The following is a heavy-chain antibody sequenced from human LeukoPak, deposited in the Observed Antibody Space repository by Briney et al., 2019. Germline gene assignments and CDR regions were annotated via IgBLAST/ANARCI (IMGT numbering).Heavy chain of an antibody. V-gene: IGHV3-7*04. CDR2: IKQDGSEK. Sequence: GGSLRPSCAASGFTFSTYYMAWVRQAPGKGLEWVANIKQDGSEKYYGGSVKGRFTISRDNAKNSLYLQLNSLGVEDTAVYFCAGGFGFLIESWGQGALVTVSS. D-gene: IGHD3-3*01. CDR3: AGGFGFLIES. J-gene: IGHJ4*02. CDR1: GFTFSTYY.